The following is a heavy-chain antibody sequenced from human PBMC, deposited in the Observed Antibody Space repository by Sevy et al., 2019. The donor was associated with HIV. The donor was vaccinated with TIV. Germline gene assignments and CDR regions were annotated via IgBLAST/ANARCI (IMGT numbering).Heavy chain of an antibody. V-gene: IGHV3-13*05. Sequence: GGSLRLSCVASGFTFSSYDMHWVRKVTGKGLEWVSGVGPAGDPFYPGSVKGRFTISRENAKNPFYLQMNSLRAGDTAVYYCARSGGYSDYGMDVWGQGTTVTVSS. CDR2: VGPAGDP. J-gene: IGHJ6*02. CDR3: ARSGGYSDYGMDV. CDR1: GFTFSSYD. D-gene: IGHD5-12*01.